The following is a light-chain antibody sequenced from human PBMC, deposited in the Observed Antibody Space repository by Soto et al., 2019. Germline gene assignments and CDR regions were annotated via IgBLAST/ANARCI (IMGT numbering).Light chain of an antibody. CDR2: DDS. CDR3: QVWDSSGDHLYV. J-gene: IGLJ1*01. Sequence: SYALTQPPSVSVAPGQTARVTCGGHNIGAKTVHWYQQKPGQAPVVVIYDDSDRPSGIPERFSGSNSGNTATLTISRVEAGDEADYYCQVWDSSGDHLYVFGTGTKVTVL. CDR1: NIGAKT. V-gene: IGLV3-21*02.